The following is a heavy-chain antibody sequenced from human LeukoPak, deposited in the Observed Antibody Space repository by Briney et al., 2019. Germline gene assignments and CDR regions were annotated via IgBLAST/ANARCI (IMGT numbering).Heavy chain of an antibody. CDR2: IYTSGST. J-gene: IGHJ4*02. V-gene: IGHV4-4*07. D-gene: IGHD3-10*01. CDR3: ARLGITMVRGVIMYYFDY. CDR1: GGSISSYY. Sequence: PSETLSLTCTVSGGSISSYYWSWIRQPAGKGLEWIGRIYTSGSTTYNPSLKSRVTMSVDTSKNQFSLKLRSVTAADTAVYYCARLGITMVRGVIMYYFDYWGQGSLVTVSS.